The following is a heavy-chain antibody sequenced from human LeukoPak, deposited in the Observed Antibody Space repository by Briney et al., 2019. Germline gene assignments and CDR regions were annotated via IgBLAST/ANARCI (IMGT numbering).Heavy chain of an antibody. CDR3: ARDACSGYEVDPYYFDY. Sequence: ASVKVSCKASGYTFTGYYMHWVRQAPGQGLEWMGWINPNSGGTNYAQKFQGRVTMTRDTSISTAYMELSRLRSDDTAVYYCARDACSGYEVDPYYFDYWGQGTLVTVSS. J-gene: IGHJ4*02. V-gene: IGHV1-2*02. D-gene: IGHD5-12*01. CDR1: GYTFTGYY. CDR2: INPNSGGT.